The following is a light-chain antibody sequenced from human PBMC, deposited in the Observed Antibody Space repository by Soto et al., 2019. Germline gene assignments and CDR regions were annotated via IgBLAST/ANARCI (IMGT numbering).Light chain of an antibody. J-gene: IGKJ1*01. CDR1: QSISSW. CDR2: KAS. Sequence: DIQMTQSPSTLSASVGDRVTITCRASQSISSWLAWYQQKPGKAPKLLIYKASSLESWVPSRFSGSGSGTELTLTTSSLQTDDFAAYYCQQYNNYPWTFGQGTKVEIK. CDR3: QQYNNYPWT. V-gene: IGKV1-5*03.